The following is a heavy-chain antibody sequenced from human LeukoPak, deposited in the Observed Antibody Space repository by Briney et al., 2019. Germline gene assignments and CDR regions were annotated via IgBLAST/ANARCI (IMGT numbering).Heavy chain of an antibody. D-gene: IGHD6-13*01. CDR2: IYYSGST. V-gene: IGHV4-30-4*01. CDR3: ARSGASSWAFDY. J-gene: IGHJ4*02. CDR1: GGSISSGDYY. Sequence: SETLSLTCTVSGGSISSGDYYWSWIRQPPGKGLEWIGYIYYSGSTYYNPFLKSRVTISVDTSKNQFSLKLSSVTAADTAVYYCARSGASSWAFDYWGQGTLVTVSS.